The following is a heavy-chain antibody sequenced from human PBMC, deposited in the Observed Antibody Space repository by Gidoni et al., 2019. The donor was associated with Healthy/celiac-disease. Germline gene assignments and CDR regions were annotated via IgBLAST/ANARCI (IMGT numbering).Heavy chain of an antibody. CDR1: GYSISGGYY. CDR3: ARDKGATPGGWFDP. V-gene: IGHV4-38-2*01. CDR2: IYHSGST. D-gene: IGHD1-26*01. J-gene: IGHJ5*02. Sequence: GLVKPSETLSLTCAVSGYSISGGYYWGWIRQPPGKGLEWIGSIYHSGSTYYNPSLKSRVTISVDTSKNQFSLKLSSVTAADTAVYYCARDKGATPGGWFDPWGQGTLVTVSS.